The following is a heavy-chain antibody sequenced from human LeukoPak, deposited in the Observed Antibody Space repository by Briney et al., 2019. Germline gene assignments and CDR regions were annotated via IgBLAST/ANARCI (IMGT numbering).Heavy chain of an antibody. D-gene: IGHD3-10*01. CDR1: GGTFSSYA. CDR2: INPNSGGT. V-gene: IGHV1-2*02. CDR3: ARDQRFGEYDY. J-gene: IGHJ4*02. Sequence: EASVKVSCKASGGTFSSYAISWVRQAPGQGLEWMGWINPNSGGTNYAQKFQGRVTMTRDTSISTAYMELSRLRSDDTAVYYCARDQRFGEYDYWGQGTLVTVSS.